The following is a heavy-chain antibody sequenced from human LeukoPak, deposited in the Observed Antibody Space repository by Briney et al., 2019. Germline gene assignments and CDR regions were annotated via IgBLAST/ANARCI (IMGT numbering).Heavy chain of an antibody. CDR1: GGSISSYY. CDR2: IYYSGSS. CDR3: ARLPGIAAAGAVDAFDI. V-gene: IGHV4-59*08. Sequence: SSETLSLTCTVSGGSISSYYWSWIRQAPGKGLEWIGYIYYSGSSNYNPSLKSRVTISVDTSKNQFSLKLSSVTAADTAVYYCARLPGIAAAGAVDAFDIWGQGTMVTVSS. D-gene: IGHD6-13*01. J-gene: IGHJ3*02.